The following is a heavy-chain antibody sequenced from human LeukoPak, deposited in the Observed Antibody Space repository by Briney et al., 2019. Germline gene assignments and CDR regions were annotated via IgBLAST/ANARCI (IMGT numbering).Heavy chain of an antibody. CDR1: GGSISSSGYY. D-gene: IGHD1-26*01. CDR3: ARVPRVGATQYYFDY. V-gene: IGHV4-31*03. CDR2: IYYSGST. J-gene: IGHJ4*02. Sequence: SQTLSLTCTVSGGSISSSGYYWSWIRQHPGKGLEWIGYIYYSGSTYYNPSLKSRVTISVDTSKNQFSLKLSSVTAADTAVYYCARVPRVGATQYYFDYWGQGTLVTVSS.